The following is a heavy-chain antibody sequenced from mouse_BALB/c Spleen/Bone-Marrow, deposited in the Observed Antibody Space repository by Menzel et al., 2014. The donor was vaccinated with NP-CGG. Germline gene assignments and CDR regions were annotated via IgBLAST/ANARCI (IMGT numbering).Heavy chain of an antibody. D-gene: IGHD1-1*01. CDR2: IFPGTGTT. CDR1: GYTFTNYW. CDR3: ARHYYGSSDAMDY. V-gene: IGHV1S132*01. Sequence: VQLQQSGAELVKPGASVKLSCKTSGYTFTNYWIQWVKQRPGQGLGWIGEIFPGTGTTYYNEKFKGKATLTIDTSSSTAYMQLSSLTSEDSAVYFCARHYYGSSDAMDYWGQGISVTVSS. J-gene: IGHJ4*01.